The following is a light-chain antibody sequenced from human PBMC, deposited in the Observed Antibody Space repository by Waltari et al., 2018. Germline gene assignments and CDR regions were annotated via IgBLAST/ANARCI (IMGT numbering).Light chain of an antibody. Sequence: IVMTQSPAILSVSPGERATLSCRASQSVSNNLAWYQQKPGQAPRLLIYGASARATRVPARFSGSRSGTDFTLTISCLQSEDFAVYFCQHYNAWPRAFGQGTRVEIK. CDR3: QHYNAWPRA. CDR1: QSVSNN. J-gene: IGKJ1*01. V-gene: IGKV3-15*01. CDR2: GAS.